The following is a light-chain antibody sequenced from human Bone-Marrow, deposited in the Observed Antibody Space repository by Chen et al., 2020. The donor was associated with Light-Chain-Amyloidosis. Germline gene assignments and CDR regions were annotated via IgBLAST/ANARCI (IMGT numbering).Light chain of an antibody. V-gene: IGKV3-11*01. Sequence: EIVLTQSPATLSLSPGARATLSCRASQSVSNYLAWYQQKPGQAPRLLIYGASSRATGIPDRFSGSGSGTDFTLTISRLEPEDFAVYYCQQYNNWPYTFGQGTKLEIK. CDR2: GAS. J-gene: IGKJ2*01. CDR1: QSVSNY. CDR3: QQYNNWPYT.